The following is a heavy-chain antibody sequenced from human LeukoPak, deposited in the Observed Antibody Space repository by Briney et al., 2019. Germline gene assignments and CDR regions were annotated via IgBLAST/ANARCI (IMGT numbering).Heavy chain of an antibody. D-gene: IGHD6-13*01. J-gene: IGHJ3*02. V-gene: IGHV3-7*01. CDR3: ARLGGGHSSSWYDAFDI. CDR2: IKQDGSEK. CDR1: GFTFSSYW. Sequence: GGSLRLSCAASGFTFSSYWMSWVRQAPGKGLEWVANIKQDGSEKYYVDSVRGRFTISRDNAKNSLYLQMNSLRAEDTAVYYCARLGGGHSSSWYDAFDIWGQGTMVTVSS.